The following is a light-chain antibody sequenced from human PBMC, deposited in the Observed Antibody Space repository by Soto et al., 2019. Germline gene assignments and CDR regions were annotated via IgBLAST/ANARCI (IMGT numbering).Light chain of an antibody. CDR1: QCISSY. Sequence: IPLTKSPSPLSASVGDRVTITCRASQCISSYLAWYQQKPGKATKLLITAASTLQSGVPSRFSDSGSGTDFARTVSSRQPEDCATDYCRQLNSYPLTFGGGTKGDTK. CDR2: AAS. J-gene: IGKJ4*01. V-gene: IGKV1-9*01. CDR3: RQLNSYPLT.